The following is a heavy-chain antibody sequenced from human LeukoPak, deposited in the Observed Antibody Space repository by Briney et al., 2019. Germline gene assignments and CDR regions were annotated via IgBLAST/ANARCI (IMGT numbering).Heavy chain of an antibody. J-gene: IGHJ5*02. Sequence: PSETLSLTCTVSGGSISSYYWSWIRQPAGKGLEWIGRIHTSGSTNYNSSLKSRVTMSVDTSKNQFSLKLSSVTAGDTAVYYCAGSSYCSSTSCYTLDWFDPWGQGTLVTVSS. D-gene: IGHD2-2*02. CDR3: AGSSYCSSTSCYTLDWFDP. CDR2: IHTSGST. V-gene: IGHV4-4*07. CDR1: GGSISSYY.